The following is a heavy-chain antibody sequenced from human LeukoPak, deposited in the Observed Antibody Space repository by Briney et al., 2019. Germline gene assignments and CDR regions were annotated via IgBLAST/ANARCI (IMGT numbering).Heavy chain of an antibody. CDR2: IYSGGST. D-gene: IGHD3-10*01. J-gene: IGHJ3*02. CDR3: ARGDYGSGSRPGAFDI. V-gene: IGHV3-53*01. Sequence: GGSLRLSCAASGFTVSSNYMSWVRQAPGKGLEWVSGIYSGGSTYYAASVKGRFTISSDNSKKTLYLQKNSLGAEDTAVYYCARGDYGSGSRPGAFDIWGQGTMVTVSS. CDR1: GFTVSSNY.